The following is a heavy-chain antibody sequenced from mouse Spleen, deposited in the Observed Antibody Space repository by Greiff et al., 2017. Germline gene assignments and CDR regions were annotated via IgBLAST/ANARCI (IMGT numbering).Heavy chain of an antibody. CDR2: IHPNSGST. CDR1: GYTFTSYW. Sequence: QVQLKQPGAELVKPGASVKLSCKASGYTFTSYWMHWVKQRPGQGLEWIGMIHPNSGSTNYNEKFKSKATLTVDKSSSTAYMQLSSLTSEDSAVYYCARGSSGSYYAMDYWGQGTSVTVSS. CDR3: ARGSSGSYYAMDY. D-gene: IGHD3-1*01. V-gene: IGHV1-64*01. J-gene: IGHJ4*01.